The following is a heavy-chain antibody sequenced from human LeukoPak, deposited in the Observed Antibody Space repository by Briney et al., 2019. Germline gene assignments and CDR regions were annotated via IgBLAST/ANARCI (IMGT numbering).Heavy chain of an antibody. V-gene: IGHV1-2*02. D-gene: IGHD5-12*01. CDR3: ARVLDSGYPVWDC. Sequence: GASVKVSCKASGYTFTGYYMHWVRQAPGQGLEWTGWINPNSGVTNYARKFQGRVTMTRDTSISTAYMELSRLRSDDTAVYYCARVLDSGYPVWDCWGQGTLVTVSS. CDR2: INPNSGVT. J-gene: IGHJ4*02. CDR1: GYTFTGYY.